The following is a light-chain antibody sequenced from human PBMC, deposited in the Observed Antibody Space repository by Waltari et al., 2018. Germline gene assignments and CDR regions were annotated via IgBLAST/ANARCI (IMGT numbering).Light chain of an antibody. CDR3: DSYAGTKTLL. Sequence: QSALTQPPSASGSPGQSVTISCTGTSSDVGGYNYVPWYQRQPDQAPKLLIYEVTKRPSWVPGRICGSKSGNTAFLTVSGLQAEDEGDYYCDSYAGTKTLLFGGGTKLTVL. CDR2: EVT. J-gene: IGLJ2*01. CDR1: SSDVGGYNY. V-gene: IGLV2-8*01.